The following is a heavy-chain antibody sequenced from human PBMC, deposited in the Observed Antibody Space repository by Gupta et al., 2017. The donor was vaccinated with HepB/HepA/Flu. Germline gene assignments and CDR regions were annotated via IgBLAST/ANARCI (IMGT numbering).Heavy chain of an antibody. V-gene: IGHV3-23*01. J-gene: IGHJ4*02. D-gene: IGHD3-22*01. CDR3: AKRDDSSAYYTCTDY. CDR2: ITVSGVTT. Sequence: EVQLLESGGGLVQPGGSLRLSCAASGFTFSSYAMSWVRQAPGKGLEWVSTITVSGVTTFYADSVKGRFTISRDNSKNTLYLQMNSLRAEDTAVYYCAKRDDSSAYYTCTDYWGQGTLVTVAS. CDR1: GFTFSSYA.